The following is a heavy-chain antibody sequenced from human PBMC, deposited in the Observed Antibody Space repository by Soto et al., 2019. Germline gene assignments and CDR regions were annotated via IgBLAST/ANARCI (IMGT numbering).Heavy chain of an antibody. CDR3: ASVVAARGYYMDV. Sequence: QVQLVQSGTEVKKPGSSVKVSCKASGGTFSSYTISWVRQAPGQGLEWMGRIIRIRGIANYAQKFQGRVTITADKSTRTAYMELSSLRSEDTAVYYCASVVAARGYYMDVWGKGTTVTVSS. CDR1: GGTFSSYT. D-gene: IGHD2-2*01. J-gene: IGHJ6*03. V-gene: IGHV1-69*02. CDR2: IIRIRGIA.